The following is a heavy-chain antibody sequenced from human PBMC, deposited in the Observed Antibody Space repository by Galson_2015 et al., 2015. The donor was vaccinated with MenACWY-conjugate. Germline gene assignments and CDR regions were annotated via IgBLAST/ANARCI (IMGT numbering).Heavy chain of an antibody. CDR3: ARASTAAAGTWYFDL. D-gene: IGHD6-13*01. V-gene: IGHV3-23*01. J-gene: IGHJ2*01. Sequence: SLRLSCAASGFAFSSYAMSWVRQAPGKGLEWVSGISGSGGSTYYADSVKGRFTISRDNSKNTLYVQMNSLRAEDTAVYYCARASTAAAGTWYFDLWGRGTLVTVSS. CDR2: ISGSGGST. CDR1: GFAFSSYA.